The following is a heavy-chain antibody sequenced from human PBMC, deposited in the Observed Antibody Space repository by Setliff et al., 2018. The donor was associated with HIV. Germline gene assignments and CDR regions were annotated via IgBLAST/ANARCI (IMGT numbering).Heavy chain of an antibody. CDR1: GYSFTNYW. Sequence: PGESLKISCKGSGYSFTNYWIGWVRQMPGKGLEWMGIIYPGDSDTRYRPSFRGQVTISADISVSTAYLQWHSLKTSDTALYYCARHPGGEQWLLQRGGYFDLWVPETLLVTVSS. CDR3: ARHPGGEQWLLQRGGYFDL. V-gene: IGHV5-51*01. J-gene: IGHJ2*01. CDR2: IYPGDSDT. D-gene: IGHD6-19*01.